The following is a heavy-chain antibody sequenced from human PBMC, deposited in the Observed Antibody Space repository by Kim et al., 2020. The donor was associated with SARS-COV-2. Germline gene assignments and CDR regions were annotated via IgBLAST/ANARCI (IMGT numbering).Heavy chain of an antibody. Sequence: GGSLRLSCTASGFFFSNAWMSWVRQAPGKGLEWVGRIKSKSVGGTIDYAAPVKGRFTVSRDDSKNTVYLQKNSLKTEDTAVYYCTTDFLAGYFGSWGQGTLVIVSS. J-gene: IGHJ4*02. V-gene: IGHV3-15*01. CDR2: IKSKSVGGTI. CDR3: TTDFLAGYFGS. CDR1: GFFFSNAW. D-gene: IGHD2-2*03.